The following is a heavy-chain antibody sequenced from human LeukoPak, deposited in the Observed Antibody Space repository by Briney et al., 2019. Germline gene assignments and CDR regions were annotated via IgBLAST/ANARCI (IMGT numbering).Heavy chain of an antibody. Sequence: PGGSLRLSCAASGFTFSSYWMSWVRQAPGKGLEWVANIKQDGSEKYYVDSVKSRFTISRDNAKNSLYLQMNSLRAEDTAVYYCASDLGYCSGGSCLYNAFDIWGQGTMVTVSS. CDR1: GFTFSSYW. V-gene: IGHV3-7*01. CDR2: IKQDGSEK. D-gene: IGHD2-15*01. J-gene: IGHJ3*02. CDR3: ASDLGYCSGGSCLYNAFDI.